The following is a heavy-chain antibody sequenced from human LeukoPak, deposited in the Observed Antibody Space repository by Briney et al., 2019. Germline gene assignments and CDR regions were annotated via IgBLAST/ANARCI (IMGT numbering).Heavy chain of an antibody. D-gene: IGHD4-17*01. CDR1: GYTFTSYY. V-gene: IGHV1-46*01. CDR3: ARDRGNGEPPDY. CDR2: TNPSGGST. Sequence: GASVKVSCKASGYTFTSYYMHWVRQAPGQGLDWMGLTNPSGGSTTYAQKFQGRVTMTRDTSTSTVYMELSSLRSEDTAVYYCARDRGNGEPPDYWGQGTLVTVSS. J-gene: IGHJ4*02.